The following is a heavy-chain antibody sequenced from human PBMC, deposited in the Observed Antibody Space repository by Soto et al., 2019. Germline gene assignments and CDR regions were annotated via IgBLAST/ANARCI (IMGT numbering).Heavy chain of an antibody. J-gene: IGHJ4*02. CDR2: ISSSSSYI. CDR1: GFTFSSYS. D-gene: IGHD4-17*01. CDR3: ARDDGYGDYGGREYYFDY. V-gene: IGHV3-21*01. Sequence: GGSLRLSCAASGFTFSSYSMNWVRQAPGKGLEWVSSISSSSSYIYYADSVKGRFTISRDNAKNSLYLQMNSLRAEDTAVYYCARDDGYGDYGGREYYFDYWGQGTLVTVSS.